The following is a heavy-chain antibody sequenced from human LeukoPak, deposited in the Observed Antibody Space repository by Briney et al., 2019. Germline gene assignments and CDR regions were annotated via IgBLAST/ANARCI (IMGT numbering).Heavy chain of an antibody. CDR2: IYYSGST. CDR1: GGSISSSSYY. Sequence: TSETLSLTCTVSGGSISSSSYYWGWIRQPPGKGLEWIGSIYYSGSTYYNPSLKSRVTISVDTSKNQFSLKLSSVTAADTAVYYCARRRTTHYYYYYTDVWGKGTTVTVSS. CDR3: ARRRTTHYYYYYTDV. V-gene: IGHV4-39*01. D-gene: IGHD4-17*01. J-gene: IGHJ6*03.